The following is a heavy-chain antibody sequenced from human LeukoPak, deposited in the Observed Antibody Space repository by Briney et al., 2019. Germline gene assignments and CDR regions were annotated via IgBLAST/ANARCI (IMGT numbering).Heavy chain of an antibody. V-gene: IGHV4-34*01. CDR3: ARGGLNSNYFDS. D-gene: IGHD4-11*01. J-gene: IGHJ4*02. Sequence: SETLSLTCAVYSGSFSGYYWSWLRRPPGKGLEWIGEINDSGGSKYIPSLKSRVTVSVDTSKDQFSLKLNSVTAADTAVYFCARGGLNSNYFDSWGRGTLVTVSS. CDR2: INDSGGS. CDR1: SGSFSGYY.